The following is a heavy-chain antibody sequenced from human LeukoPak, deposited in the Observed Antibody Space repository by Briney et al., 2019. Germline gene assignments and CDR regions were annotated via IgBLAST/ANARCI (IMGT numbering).Heavy chain of an antibody. V-gene: IGHV1-8*03. D-gene: IGHD3-22*01. CDR3: ARRGDYYDSSGYYYVYNY. Sequence: ASVKVSCNASGYTFTSCDINWVRQATGQGLEWMGWMNPNSGNTGYAQKFQGRVTITRNTSISTAYMELSSLRSEDTAVYYCARRGDYYDSSGYYYVYNYWGQGTLVTVSS. CDR1: GYTFTSCD. CDR2: MNPNSGNT. J-gene: IGHJ4*02.